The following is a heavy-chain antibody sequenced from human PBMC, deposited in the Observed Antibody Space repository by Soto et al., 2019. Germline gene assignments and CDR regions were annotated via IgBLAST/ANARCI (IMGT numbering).Heavy chain of an antibody. V-gene: IGHV4-4*02. CDR3: ASQYYTISTDASFLVNGYDDR. Sequence: QMQLQESGPGLVKPSGTLSLTCGVSGGSISSSKWWTWVRQPPGKGPEWIGGIYHSGSTNYNPSLTGRLTISLDKSKNQSYLTLTSVTAADTAWYYCASQYYTISTDASFLVNGYDDRWGRGILVNVSS. D-gene: IGHD2-2*02. CDR1: GGSISSSKW. J-gene: IGHJ2*01. CDR2: IYHSGST.